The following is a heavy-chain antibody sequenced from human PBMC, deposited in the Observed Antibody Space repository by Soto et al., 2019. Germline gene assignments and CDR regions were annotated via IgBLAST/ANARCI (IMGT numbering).Heavy chain of an antibody. Sequence: KLRRTLSLTCAVSGGSISSDYWWTWVRQPPGKGLEWIAEMYHSGSTNYNPSLKSRVTISVDKSKNQISLKLSSVTAADTAVYYCARVLSSGWSRFDYWGQGTLVTVSS. J-gene: IGHJ4*02. CDR1: GGSISSDYW. CDR2: MYHSGST. V-gene: IGHV4-4*03. D-gene: IGHD6-19*01. CDR3: ARVLSSGWSRFDY.